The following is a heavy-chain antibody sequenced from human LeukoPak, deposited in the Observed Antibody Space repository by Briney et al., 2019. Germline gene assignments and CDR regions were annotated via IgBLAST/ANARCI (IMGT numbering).Heavy chain of an antibody. CDR1: GFTFSSYS. V-gene: IGHV3-21*01. CDR3: AREGSGSYNIDFDY. D-gene: IGHD3-10*01. Sequence: PGGSLRLSCAASGFTFSSYSMNWVRQAPGKGLEWVSSISSSSSYIYYADSVKGRFTISRDNAKNSLYLQMNSLRAEDTAVYYCAREGSGSYNIDFDYWGQGTLVTVSS. CDR2: ISSSSSYI. J-gene: IGHJ4*02.